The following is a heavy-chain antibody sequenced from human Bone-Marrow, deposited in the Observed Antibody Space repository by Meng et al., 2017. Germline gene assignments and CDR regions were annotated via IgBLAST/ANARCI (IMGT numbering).Heavy chain of an antibody. D-gene: IGHD6-13*01. Sequence: QVQLVESGGGLVQPGRSLRLSCAASGFTFSSSGMHWVRQAPGKGLEWVSTVSYDGSHQSFADSVKGRFTMSRLNSKNTLYLQMNGLRSEDTAVYYCAKDRTSSWALDYWGQGALVTVSS. CDR3: AKDRTSSWALDY. V-gene: IGHV3-30*18. CDR2: VSYDGSHQ. CDR1: GFTFSSSG. J-gene: IGHJ4*02.